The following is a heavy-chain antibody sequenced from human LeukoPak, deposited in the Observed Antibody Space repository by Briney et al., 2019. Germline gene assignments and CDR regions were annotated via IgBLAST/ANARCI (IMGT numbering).Heavy chain of an antibody. Sequence: PSETLSLTCAVSGYSISSGYYWGWIRQPPGKGLEWIGSIYHSGSTYYNPSLKSRVTISVDTSKNQFSLKLSSVTAADTAVYYCARRGTNNYYYMDVWGKGTTVTVSS. J-gene: IGHJ6*03. D-gene: IGHD3-16*01. CDR3: ARRGTNNYYYMDV. V-gene: IGHV4-38-2*01. CDR2: IYHSGST. CDR1: GYSISSGYY.